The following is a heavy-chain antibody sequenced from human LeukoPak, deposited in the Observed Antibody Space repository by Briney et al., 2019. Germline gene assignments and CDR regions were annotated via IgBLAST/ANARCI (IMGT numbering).Heavy chain of an antibody. J-gene: IGHJ6*02. CDR1: GFTFDDYA. V-gene: IGHV3-9*01. CDR2: ISWDSRNI. Sequence: GGSLRLSCAASGFTFDDYAMFWVRQAPGEGLEWVSGISWDSRNIGYAASVKGRFTVSRDNGKNSLYLRINSLRVEDTALYYCARGNRDTSGFYYYYGMDVWGQGTTVSVSS. D-gene: IGHD6-19*01. CDR3: ARGNRDTSGFYYYYGMDV.